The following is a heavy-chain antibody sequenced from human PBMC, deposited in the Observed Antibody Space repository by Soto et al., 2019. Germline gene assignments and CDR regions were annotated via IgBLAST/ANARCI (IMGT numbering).Heavy chain of an antibody. Sequence: EVQLLESGGGLVHPGASVRLSCTGSGFIFSTYAINWARQTPGKGLEWVSGFSGGSHSAYYADSVKGRFTISRDNSKTTVWLQMNTLAVEDSAIYYCEGHYYGSGSYPHYWGQGTLVTVSS. J-gene: IGHJ4*02. D-gene: IGHD3-10*01. V-gene: IGHV3-23*01. CDR1: GFIFSTYA. CDR2: FSGGSHSA. CDR3: EGHYYGSGSYPHY.